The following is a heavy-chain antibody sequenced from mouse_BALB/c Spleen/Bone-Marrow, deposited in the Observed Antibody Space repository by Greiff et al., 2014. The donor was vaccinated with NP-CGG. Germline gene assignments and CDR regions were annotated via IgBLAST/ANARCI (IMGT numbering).Heavy chain of an antibody. CDR2: IDPSDSYT. CDR3: ATARATSYAMDY. V-gene: IGHV1-69*02. CDR1: GYTFTSYW. Sequence: QVQLQQSGAELVKPGASVKLSCKASGYTFTSYWMHWVKQRPGQGLEWTGEIDPSDSYTNYNQKFKGKATLTVDKSSSTAYMQLSSLTSEDSAVYYCATARATSYAMDYWGQGTSVTVSS. D-gene: IGHD3-1*01. J-gene: IGHJ4*01.